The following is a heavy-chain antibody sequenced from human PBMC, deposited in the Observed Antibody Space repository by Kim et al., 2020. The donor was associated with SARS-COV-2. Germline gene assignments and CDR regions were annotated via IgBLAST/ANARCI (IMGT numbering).Heavy chain of an antibody. D-gene: IGHD5-12*01. CDR3: ARGGATILCAFDY. V-gene: IGHV1-69*01. Sequence: YAQKFQGRVTITADESTSTAYMELSSLRSEDTAVYYCARGGATILCAFDYWGQGTLVTVSS. J-gene: IGHJ4*02.